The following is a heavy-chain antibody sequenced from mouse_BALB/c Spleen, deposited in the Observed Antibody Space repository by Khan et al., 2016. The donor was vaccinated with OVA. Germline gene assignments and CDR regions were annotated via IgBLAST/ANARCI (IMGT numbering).Heavy chain of an antibody. CDR3: ARSNAYWYVDV. CDR1: GYTFTNYG. CDR2: INTYSGEP. V-gene: IGHV9-3-1*01. J-gene: IGHJ1*01. Sequence: QIQLVQPGPELKKPGETVKISCKASGYTFTNYGMNWVKQAPGKGLKWMGWINTYSGEPTYADDFKGRSALSLDNSASTAYLQIKNLENEDTAKYCCARSNAYWYVDVWGAWTTVTVSS.